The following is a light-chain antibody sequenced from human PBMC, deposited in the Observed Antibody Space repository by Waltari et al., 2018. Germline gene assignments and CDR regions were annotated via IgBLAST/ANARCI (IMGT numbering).Light chain of an antibody. Sequence: DIQMTQSPSPLSASVGDTVIIPCRASHSITTSLAWYQQKPGKAPDVLIYGASNLESGVPSRFSGSGSGTEFTLTISSLQPDDFATYYCQQYKSYKTFGQGTRVEIK. CDR1: HSITTS. V-gene: IGKV1-5*03. J-gene: IGKJ1*01. CDR2: GAS. CDR3: QQYKSYKT.